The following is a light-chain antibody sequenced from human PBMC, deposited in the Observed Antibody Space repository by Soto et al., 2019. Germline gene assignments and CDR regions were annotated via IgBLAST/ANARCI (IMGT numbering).Light chain of an antibody. J-gene: IGKJ1*01. CDR3: QQYGSSPWT. V-gene: IGKV3-20*01. CDR2: GAS. Sequence: IVLTQSPGTLSLSPGERAILSCRASQSVSRNYLAWYQQKPGQAPRLLIYGASSKATGIPDRFSGSGSGTHFYITISRLEPEDFAVYCCQQYGSSPWTFGQGTKGEIK. CDR1: QSVSRNY.